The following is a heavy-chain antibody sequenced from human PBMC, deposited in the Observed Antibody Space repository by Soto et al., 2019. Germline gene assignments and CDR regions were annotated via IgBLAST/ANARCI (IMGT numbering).Heavy chain of an antibody. D-gene: IGHD6-19*01. Sequence: TGGSLRLSCAASGFTFRTYSMNWVRQAPGKGLEWVSYISSSSTYIYYADSVKGRFTISRDNAKNSLYLQMNSLRAEDTAVYYCLIAVAGSFAPDYWGQGTLVTVSS. CDR1: GFTFRTYS. V-gene: IGHV3-21*01. J-gene: IGHJ4*02. CDR2: ISSSSTYI. CDR3: LIAVAGSFAPDY.